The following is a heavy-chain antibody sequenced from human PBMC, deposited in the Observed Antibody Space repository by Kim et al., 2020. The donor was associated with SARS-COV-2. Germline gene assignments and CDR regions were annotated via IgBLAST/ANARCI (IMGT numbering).Heavy chain of an antibody. CDR2: INRDGSAE. V-gene: IGHV3-7*01. J-gene: IGHJ4*02. CDR1: GFTFRNYW. D-gene: IGHD1-7*01. Sequence: GGSLRLSCAASGFTFRNYWMTWVRQTPGKGLEWVANINRDGSAEYYVDSVKGRFTISRDNAKNSLYLQMNSLGVEDTAVYYYARDVERGNSYYGGQGTLVTVSS. CDR3: ARDVERGNSYY.